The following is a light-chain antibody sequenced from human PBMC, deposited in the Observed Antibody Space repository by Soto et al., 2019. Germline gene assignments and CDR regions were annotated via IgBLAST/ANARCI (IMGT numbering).Light chain of an antibody. CDR1: QSISIY. V-gene: IGKV1-39*01. J-gene: IGKJ5*01. Sequence: DIQMTQSPSSLSSSVGDRVTITCRTSQSISIYLNWYQQIPGKAPKLLIYASSNLHTGVPSRFSGSGSGTEFTLTISSLQPEDFATYYCQQHGQWPITFGQGTRLEIK. CDR3: QQHGQWPIT. CDR2: ASS.